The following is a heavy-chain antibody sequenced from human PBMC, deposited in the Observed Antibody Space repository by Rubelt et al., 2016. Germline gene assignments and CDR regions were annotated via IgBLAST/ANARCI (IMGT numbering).Heavy chain of an antibody. V-gene: IGHV3-30*03. D-gene: IGHD4-11*01. CDR3: ARDRLPDYSNYVFDY. CDR1: GFTFSSYG. CDR2: ISYDGSNK. J-gene: IGHJ4*02. Sequence: GFTFSSYGMHWVRQAPGKGLEWVAVISYDGSNKYYADSVKGRFTISRDNSKNTLYLQMNSLRAEDTAVYYCARDRLPDYSNYVFDYWGQGTLVTVSS.